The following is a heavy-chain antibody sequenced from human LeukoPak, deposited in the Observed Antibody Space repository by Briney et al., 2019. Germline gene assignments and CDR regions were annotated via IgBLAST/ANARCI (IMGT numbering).Heavy chain of an antibody. CDR3: ARSDGAFDI. J-gene: IGHJ3*02. Sequence: GSLRLSCAASGFTFSIYTMNWVRQAPGKGLEWVSSIISSSSFIYYADSVKGRFTISRDNAKNSLYLQMNSLRAEDTAVYYCARSDGAFDIWGQGTMVTVSS. D-gene: IGHD5-24*01. CDR2: IISSSSFI. V-gene: IGHV3-21*01. CDR1: GFTFSIYT.